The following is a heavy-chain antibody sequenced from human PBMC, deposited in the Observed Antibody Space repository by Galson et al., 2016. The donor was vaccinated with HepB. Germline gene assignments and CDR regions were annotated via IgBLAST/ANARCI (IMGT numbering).Heavy chain of an antibody. CDR3: AKDGGGRCGGWGFYYDYGMDV. CDR1: GFTFDDYA. Sequence: SLRLSCAASGFTFDDYAMHWVRQSPGKGLEWVSGISWNSGRVDYADSVKGRFTISRDNAKNSLFLQMNSLRPEDTAFYYCAKDGGGRCGGWGFYYDYGMDVWGKGTTVTVSS. CDR2: ISWNSGRV. D-gene: IGHD7-27*01. V-gene: IGHV3-9*01. J-gene: IGHJ6*04.